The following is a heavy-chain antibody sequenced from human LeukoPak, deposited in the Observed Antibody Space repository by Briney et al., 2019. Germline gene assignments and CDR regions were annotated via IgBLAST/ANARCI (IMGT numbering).Heavy chain of an antibody. CDR1: GFTFSSYW. J-gene: IGHJ4*02. D-gene: IGHD6-13*01. V-gene: IGHV3-74*01. Sequence: QPGGSLRLSCAASGFTFSSYWMHWVRHAPGKGLVWVSRINNDGGSTNYADSVKGRFTISRDNAKNTLYLQMNSLRAEGTAVYYCARVGYSSSWYIDDWGQGTLVTVSS. CDR3: ARVGYSSSWYIDD. CDR2: INNDGGST.